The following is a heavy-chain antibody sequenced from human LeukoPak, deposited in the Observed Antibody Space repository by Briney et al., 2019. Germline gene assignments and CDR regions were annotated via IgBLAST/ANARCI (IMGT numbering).Heavy chain of an antibody. Sequence: AGGSLRLSCAASGFTSSSYAMSWVRQAPGKGLEWVSAISGSGGSTYYADSVKGRFTISRDNSKNTLYLQMNSLRAEDTAVYYCARDVVAPPGRDYYYMDVWGKGTTVTVSS. D-gene: IGHD2-2*01. CDR3: ARDVVAPPGRDYYYMDV. J-gene: IGHJ6*03. V-gene: IGHV3-23*01. CDR1: GFTSSSYA. CDR2: ISGSGGST.